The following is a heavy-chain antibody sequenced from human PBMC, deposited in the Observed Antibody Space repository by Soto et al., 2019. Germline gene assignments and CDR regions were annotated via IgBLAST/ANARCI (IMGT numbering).Heavy chain of an antibody. V-gene: IGHV4-31*03. J-gene: IGHJ4*02. Sequence: QVQLQESGPGPVKPLQTLSLTCTVSGGPISSADYYWSWIRQLPGGGLEWIGFIHNSGSTHYKPSLKSRPTMSMDTSRNHFSLRLRSVTAADTAVYYCARGNYYDNSGYHYWGQGTLVTVSS. CDR3: ARGNYYDNSGYHY. CDR2: IHNSGST. CDR1: GGPISSADYY. D-gene: IGHD3-22*01.